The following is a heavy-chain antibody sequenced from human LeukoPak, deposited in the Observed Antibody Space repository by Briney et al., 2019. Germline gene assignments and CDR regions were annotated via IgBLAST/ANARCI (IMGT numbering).Heavy chain of an antibody. CDR2: IKQDGSEK. Sequence: GGSLRLSCAASGFTFSSYWMSWVRQAPGKGLEWVANIKQDGSEKYYVDSVKGRFTISRDNAKNSLYLQMNSLRAEDTALYYCVRDDILTGYPTPFDYWGQGTLVTVSS. V-gene: IGHV3-7*01. CDR1: GFTFSSYW. CDR3: VRDDILTGYPTPFDY. D-gene: IGHD3-9*01. J-gene: IGHJ4*02.